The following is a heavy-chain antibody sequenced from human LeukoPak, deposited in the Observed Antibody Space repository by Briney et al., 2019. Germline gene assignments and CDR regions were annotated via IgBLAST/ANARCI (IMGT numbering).Heavy chain of an antibody. J-gene: IGHJ4*02. CDR3: AKDREWELLSIFDY. Sequence: SGGSLRLSCAASGFSFNFHSMNWVRQAPGKGLEWVSAISGSGGSTYYADSVKGRFTISRDNSKNTLYLQMNSLRAEDTAVYYCAKDREWELLSIFDYWGQGTLVTVSS. D-gene: IGHD1-26*01. V-gene: IGHV3-23*01. CDR1: GFSFNFHS. CDR2: ISGSGGST.